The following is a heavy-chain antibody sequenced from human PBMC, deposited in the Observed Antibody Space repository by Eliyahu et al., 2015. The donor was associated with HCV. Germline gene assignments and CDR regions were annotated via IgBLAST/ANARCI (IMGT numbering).Heavy chain of an antibody. V-gene: IGHV4-59*01. D-gene: IGHD6-19*01. Sequence: QVQLQESGPGLLKPSETXSXTCXVSGXSIXSYYWSWIRXPPGKTMEWIGFIHYRGSTNYNPSLKSRVTMSVDTSKNQLSLSLSSVTAADTAVYFCASGGGGIAVAGTGGWFDPWGQGTLVTVSS. CDR2: IHYRGST. CDR3: ASGGGGIAVAGTGGWFDP. J-gene: IGHJ5*02. CDR1: GXSIXSYY.